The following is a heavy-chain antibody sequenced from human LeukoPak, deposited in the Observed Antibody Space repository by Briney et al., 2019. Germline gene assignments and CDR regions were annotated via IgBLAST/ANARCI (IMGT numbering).Heavy chain of an antibody. Sequence: ASVKVSCKASGYTFTGYYMHWVRQAPGHVLEWMGWINPNSGGTNYAQKFQGRVTMTRDTSISTAYMELSRLRSDDTAVYYCARSRIVVVTAILGYWGQGTLVTVSS. CDR3: ARSRIVVVTAILGY. CDR2: INPNSGGT. D-gene: IGHD2-21*02. J-gene: IGHJ4*02. CDR1: GYTFTGYY. V-gene: IGHV1-2*02.